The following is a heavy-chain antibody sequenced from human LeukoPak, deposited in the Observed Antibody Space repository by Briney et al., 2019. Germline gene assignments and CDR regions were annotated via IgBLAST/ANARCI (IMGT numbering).Heavy chain of an antibody. V-gene: IGHV4-39*01. J-gene: IGHJ3*02. CDR2: IYYSGST. Sequence: PSETLSLTCTVSGGSISSSSHYWGWIRQPPGKGLEWIGSIYYSGSTYYNPSLKSRVTTSVDTSKNQFSLKLSSVTAADTAVYYCASTGYSSGWYEKENAFDIWGQGTMVTVSS. D-gene: IGHD6-19*01. CDR3: ASTGYSSGWYEKENAFDI. CDR1: GGSISSSSHY.